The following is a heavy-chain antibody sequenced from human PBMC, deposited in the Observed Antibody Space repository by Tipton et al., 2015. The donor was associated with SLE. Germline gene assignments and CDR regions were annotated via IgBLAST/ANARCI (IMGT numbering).Heavy chain of an antibody. CDR3: ARVLTGLRGMDV. CDR2: IYYSGST. CDR1: GGSISSSSYY. J-gene: IGHJ6*04. Sequence: GLVKPSETLSLTCTVSGGSISSSSYYWSWIRQPPGKGLEWIGYIYYSGSTYYNPSLKSRVTISVDTSKNQFSLKLSSVTAADTAVYYCARVLTGLRGMDVWGKGTTVTVSS. D-gene: IGHD7-27*01. V-gene: IGHV4-30-4*08.